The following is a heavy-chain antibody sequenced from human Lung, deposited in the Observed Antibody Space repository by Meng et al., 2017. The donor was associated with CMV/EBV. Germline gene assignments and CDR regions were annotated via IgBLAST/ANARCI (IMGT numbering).Heavy chain of an antibody. CDR2: CDSGDT. CDR3: VRHIIVVPARGYGVEV. V-gene: IGHV4-38-2*01. CDR1: GPSISSDYF. Sequence: SXTXSLXCHVSGPSISSDYFWGWVRQSPGTGLEWVGICDSGDTFYNPSLKSRVAISVDTSANQFSLTLRSVTAADTAVYYCVRHIIVVPARGYGVEVGGQGNXVTVSS. J-gene: IGHJ6*02. D-gene: IGHD2-2*01.